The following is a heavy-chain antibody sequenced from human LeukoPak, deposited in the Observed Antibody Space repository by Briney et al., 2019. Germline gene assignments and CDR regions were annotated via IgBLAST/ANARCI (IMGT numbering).Heavy chain of an antibody. V-gene: IGHV1-18*01. D-gene: IGHD3-22*01. Sequence: ASVKVSCKTSGYNFNNYGISWVRQAPGQGLEWKGWISAYSGDTNYAQKLQGRVTMTTDTSTSTAYMELRSLRSDDTAVYYCARLEMYNYDSSGYYLGGYFDYWGQGTLVTVSS. CDR1: GYNFNNYG. CDR2: ISAYSGDT. J-gene: IGHJ4*02. CDR3: ARLEMYNYDSSGYYLGGYFDY.